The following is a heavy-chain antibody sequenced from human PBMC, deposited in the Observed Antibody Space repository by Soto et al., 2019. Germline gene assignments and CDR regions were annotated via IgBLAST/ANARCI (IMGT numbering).Heavy chain of an antibody. Sequence: QVQLVESGGGVVQPGRSLRLSCAASGFTFSSYGMHWVRQAPGKGLEWVAVIWYDGSNKYYADSVKGRFTISRDNSKNTLYLQMNSLRAEDTAVYYCARDGEYYGSGSITQYYFDYWGQGTLVTVSS. D-gene: IGHD3-10*01. CDR1: GFTFSSYG. J-gene: IGHJ4*02. V-gene: IGHV3-33*01. CDR3: ARDGEYYGSGSITQYYFDY. CDR2: IWYDGSNK.